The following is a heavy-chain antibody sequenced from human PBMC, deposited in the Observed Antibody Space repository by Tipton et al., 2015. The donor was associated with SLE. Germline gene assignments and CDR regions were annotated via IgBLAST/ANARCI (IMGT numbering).Heavy chain of an antibody. Sequence: GLVKPSQTLSLTCAISGDSVSSNSAAWNWIRQSPSRGLEWLGRTYYRSKWYNDYAVSVKSRITINPDTSKNQFSLQLSSVTAADTAVYYCASHLGAVLANWGQGTLVTVSS. CDR3: ASHLGAVLAN. CDR2: TYYRSKWYN. D-gene: IGHD6-19*01. V-gene: IGHV6-1*01. CDR1: GDSVSSNSAA. J-gene: IGHJ4*02.